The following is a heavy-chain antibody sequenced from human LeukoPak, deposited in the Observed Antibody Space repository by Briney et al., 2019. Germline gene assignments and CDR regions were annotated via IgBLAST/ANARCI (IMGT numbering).Heavy chain of an antibody. V-gene: IGHV4-4*07. CDR3: ARGFGSGTSPFDN. Sequence: SETLSLTCTVSGGPIRSNYWSWIRQTGGKGLEWIGRIYVTDLINYNPSLKSRVTISVDMSKNQLSLNLTSATAADTAIYYCARGFGSGTSPFDNWGRGTLVTVSS. D-gene: IGHD3-10*01. CDR1: GGPIRSNY. J-gene: IGHJ4*02. CDR2: IYVTDLI.